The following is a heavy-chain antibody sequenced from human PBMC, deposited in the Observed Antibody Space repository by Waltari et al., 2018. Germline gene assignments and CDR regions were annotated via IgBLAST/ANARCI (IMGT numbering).Heavy chain of an antibody. D-gene: IGHD3-9*01. V-gene: IGHV4-59*01. J-gene: IGHJ4*02. CDR3: ARDGLGSLDY. CDR2: IYYSGST. CDR1: GGSISSYY. Sequence: QVQLQESGPGLVKPSETLSLTCTVSGGSISSYYWSWIRQPPGKGLEWLGYIYYSGSTNYNPSLKSRVTISVDTSKNQFSLKLSSVTAADTAVYYCARDGLGSLDYWGQGTLVTVSS.